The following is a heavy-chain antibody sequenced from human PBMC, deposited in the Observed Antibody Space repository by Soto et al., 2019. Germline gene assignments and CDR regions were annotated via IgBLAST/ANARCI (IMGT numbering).Heavy chain of an antibody. CDR2: IDPHSGGT. J-gene: IGHJ4*02. CDR1: GYSFTGYS. Sequence: ASVKVSCKISGYSFTGYSLHWVRQAPGQGLEWMGWIDPHSGGTNYAQKFRGRVTMTGATSVSTAYMELRRLTSDGTAVYYCASRARIEDYWGQEPLVTASS. CDR3: ASRARIEDY. V-gene: IGHV1-2*02. D-gene: IGHD5-12*01.